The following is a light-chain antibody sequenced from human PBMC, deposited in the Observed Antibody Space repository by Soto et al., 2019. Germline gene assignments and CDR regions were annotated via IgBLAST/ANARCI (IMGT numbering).Light chain of an antibody. V-gene: IGLV1-40*01. CDR1: SSNIGAGYD. Sequence: QPVLTQPPSVSGAPGQRVTISCIGSSSNIGAGYDVHWYQHLPGTAPKLLIYGNNNRPSGVPDRFSGSKSGTSASLAITGLQAEDEADYYCQSYDSSSVIFGGGTHLTVL. J-gene: IGLJ2*01. CDR2: GNN. CDR3: QSYDSSSVI.